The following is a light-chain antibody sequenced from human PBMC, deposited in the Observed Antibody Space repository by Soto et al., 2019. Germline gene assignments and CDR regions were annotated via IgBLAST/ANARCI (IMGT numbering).Light chain of an antibody. CDR1: QDISNY. CDR3: QQYDNPPPA. J-gene: IGKJ5*01. Sequence: DIQMTQSPSYLSASVGDRVTITCQASQDISNYLNWYQQKPGKAPKLLIYDASNLETGVPSRFSGNGSGADFTVTISSLQPEDIATYYGQQYDNPPPAFGQGTRLVIK. V-gene: IGKV1-33*01. CDR2: DAS.